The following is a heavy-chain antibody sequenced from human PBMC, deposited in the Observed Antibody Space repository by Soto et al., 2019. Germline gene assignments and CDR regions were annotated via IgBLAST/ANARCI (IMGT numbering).Heavy chain of an antibody. CDR3: ARDTYYYDSSGYYYSYWYFDL. CDR2: ISSSSSYI. CDR1: GFTFSSYS. J-gene: IGHJ2*01. Sequence: PGGSLRLSCAASGFTFSSYSMNWVRQAPGKGLEWVSSISSSSSYIYYADSVKGRFTISRDNAKNSLYLQMNSLRAEDTAVYYCARDTYYYDSSGYYYSYWYFDLWGRGTRVTVSS. V-gene: IGHV3-21*01. D-gene: IGHD3-22*01.